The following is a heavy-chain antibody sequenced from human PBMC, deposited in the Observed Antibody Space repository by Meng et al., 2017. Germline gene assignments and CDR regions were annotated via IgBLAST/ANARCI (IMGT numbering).Heavy chain of an antibody. Sequence: SETLSLTCTVSGYSISSGYYWGWIRQPPGKGLEWIGSIYHSGSTCYNPSLKSRVTISVDTSKNQFSLKLSSVTAADTAVYYCARALSSLGYFQHWGQGTLVTVSS. D-gene: IGHD6-6*01. V-gene: IGHV4-38-2*02. CDR2: IYHSGST. CDR1: GYSISSGYY. CDR3: ARALSSLGYFQH. J-gene: IGHJ1*01.